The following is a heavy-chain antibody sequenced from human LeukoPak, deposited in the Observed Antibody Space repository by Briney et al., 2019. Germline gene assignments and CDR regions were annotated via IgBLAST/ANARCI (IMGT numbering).Heavy chain of an antibody. CDR1: GFIFSNYG. D-gene: IGHD3-22*01. CDR2: IWFDGSNQ. Sequence: GGSLRLSCAASGFIFSNYGMHGVRQAPGKGLEWVAVIWFDGSNQYHADAVKGRFTISRDNSKNTLYLQMSSLRAEDTALYYCARDDFAGDSSGYIDYWGQGTLVTVSS. CDR3: ARDDFAGDSSGYIDY. V-gene: IGHV3-33*01. J-gene: IGHJ4*02.